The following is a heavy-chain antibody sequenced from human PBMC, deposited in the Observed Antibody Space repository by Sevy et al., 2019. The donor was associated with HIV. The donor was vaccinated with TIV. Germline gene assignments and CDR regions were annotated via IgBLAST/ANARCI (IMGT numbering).Heavy chain of an antibody. V-gene: IGHV3-15*01. J-gene: IGHJ4*02. CDR2: IKSKSYGGTT. CDR1: GFTLSNAW. D-gene: IGHD4-4*01. Sequence: GGSLRLSCPASGFTLSNAWMTWVRQAPGKGLECIGLIKSKSYGGTTDYAAPVKDRFTISRDDSKNTLYLQMNSLKTEDTAVYYCTASLREYSSVDYWGQGTLVTVSS. CDR3: TASLREYSSVDY.